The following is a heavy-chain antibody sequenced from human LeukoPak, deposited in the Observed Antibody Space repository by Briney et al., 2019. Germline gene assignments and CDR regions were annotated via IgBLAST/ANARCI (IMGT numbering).Heavy chain of an antibody. J-gene: IGHJ5*02. CDR1: GGSISGAS. V-gene: IGHV4-59*13. D-gene: IGHD2-21*02. CDR2: IYYSGST. Sequence: SETESLTSTVSGGSISGASWSWIRRPPGRGRGGIGYIYYSGSTNYNPSLKSRVTISVDTSKNQFSLKLSSVTAADTAVYYCARGPVVTAIVSYNWFDPWGQGTLVTVSS. CDR3: ARGPVVTAIVSYNWFDP.